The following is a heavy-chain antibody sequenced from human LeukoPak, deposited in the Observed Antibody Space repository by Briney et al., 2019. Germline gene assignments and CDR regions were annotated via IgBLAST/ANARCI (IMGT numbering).Heavy chain of an antibody. CDR3: ARGGDYYDSSGYYDWFDP. Sequence: SQTLSLTCTVSGGPISSGDYYWSWIRQPPGKGLEWIGYIYYSGSTYYNPSLKSRVTISVDTSKNQFSLKLSSVTAADTAVYYCARGGDYYDSSGYYDWFDPWGQGTLVTVSS. D-gene: IGHD3-22*01. V-gene: IGHV4-30-4*01. CDR2: IYYSGST. J-gene: IGHJ5*02. CDR1: GGPISSGDYY.